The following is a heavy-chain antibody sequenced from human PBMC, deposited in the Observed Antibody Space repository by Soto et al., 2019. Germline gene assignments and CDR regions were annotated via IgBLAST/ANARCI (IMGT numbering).Heavy chain of an antibody. CDR1: GYAFSSYW. Sequence: GGSLKISCQASGYAFSSYWIAWVRQMPGKGLEWMGIIYPGDSDTRYSPSFQGQVTISVDKSITTAYLQWSSLKASDTAMYYCARGYCTATICDPWFDPWGQGTLVTVSS. CDR3: ARGYCTATICDPWFDP. D-gene: IGHD2-8*02. V-gene: IGHV5-51*01. CDR2: IYPGDSDT. J-gene: IGHJ5*02.